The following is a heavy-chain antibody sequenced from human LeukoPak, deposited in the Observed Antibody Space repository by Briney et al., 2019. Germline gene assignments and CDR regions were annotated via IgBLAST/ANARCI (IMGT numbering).Heavy chain of an antibody. J-gene: IGHJ6*02. Sequence: PSETLSLTCTVSGDSISSGGYYWSWIRQPPGKGLEWIGYMYYSGSTYYNPSLKSRVTISVDRPKNQFSLKLSSVTAADTAVYYCARDAEYNYGSGSYSSGIDVWGQGTTVTVSS. V-gene: IGHV4-31*03. CDR3: ARDAEYNYGSGSYSSGIDV. D-gene: IGHD3-10*01. CDR2: MYYSGST. CDR1: GDSISSGGYY.